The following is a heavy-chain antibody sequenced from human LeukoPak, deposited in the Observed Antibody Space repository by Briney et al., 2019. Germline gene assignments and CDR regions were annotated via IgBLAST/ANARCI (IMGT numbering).Heavy chain of an antibody. Sequence: GGSLRLSCAVSGLTFSDSRMIWVRQAPEKRLEWVAVTAGADDVIQYADSVKGRFTISTDNSKNTVYLQMNNLRAEDTAVYYCARDRTGRYDSSGSRRYGMHVWGQGTTVTVSS. CDR3: ARDRTGRYDSSGSRRYGMHV. J-gene: IGHJ6*02. CDR1: GLTFSDSR. D-gene: IGHD3-22*01. CDR2: TAGADDVI. V-gene: IGHV3-23*01.